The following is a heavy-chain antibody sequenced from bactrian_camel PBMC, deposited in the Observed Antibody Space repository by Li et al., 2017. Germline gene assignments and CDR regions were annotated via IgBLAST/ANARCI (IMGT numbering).Heavy chain of an antibody. CDR3: ATPFPMTMGWHQLHYKY. V-gene: IGHV3S9*01. CDR2: IDSDGSP. Sequence: HVQLVESGGGSAQAGGSLRLSCAASAYTYSSYCMGWFRQAPGKEHEGVARIDSDGSPSYADSVKGRFTISRDNAKNTVYLQMNSLESGDTALYYCATPFPMTMGWHQLHYKYWGQGTQVTVS. CDR1: AYTYSSYC. D-gene: IGHD5*01. J-gene: IGHJ4*01.